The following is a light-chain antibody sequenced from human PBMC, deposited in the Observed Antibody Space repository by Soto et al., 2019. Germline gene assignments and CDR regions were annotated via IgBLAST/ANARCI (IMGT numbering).Light chain of an antibody. CDR3: QQYDKWPRT. Sequence: EVLMTQSPATLSVSPGERATLSCRASQSVSHKLAWYQQTRGQAPRLLIYGASTRATGVPARFSGSGSGTEFTLTISNLQSEDFAVYHCQQYDKWPRTFGQGTKVDI. V-gene: IGKV3-15*01. CDR2: GAS. CDR1: QSVSHK. J-gene: IGKJ1*01.